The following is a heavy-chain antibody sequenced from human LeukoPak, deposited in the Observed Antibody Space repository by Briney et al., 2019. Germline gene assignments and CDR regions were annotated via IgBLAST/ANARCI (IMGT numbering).Heavy chain of an antibody. J-gene: IGHJ4*02. Sequence: PSETLSLTCTVSGGSISSSSYYWGWIRQPPGKGLEWIGSIYYSGSTYYNPSLKSRVTISVDTSKNQFSLKLSSVTAADTAVYYCARLGDYGGKPLDYWGQGTLVTVSS. CDR1: GGSISSSSYY. CDR2: IYYSGST. CDR3: ARLGDYGGKPLDY. D-gene: IGHD4-23*01. V-gene: IGHV4-39*01.